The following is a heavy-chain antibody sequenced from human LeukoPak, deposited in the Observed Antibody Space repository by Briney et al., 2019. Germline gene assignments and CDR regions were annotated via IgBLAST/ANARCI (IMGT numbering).Heavy chain of an antibody. CDR2: IRYDGSNK. CDR1: GFTFSSYG. J-gene: IGHJ5*02. Sequence: GGSLRLSCAASGFTFSSYGMHWVRQAPGKGLEWVAFIRYDGSNKYYADSVKGRFTISRDNSKNTLYLQMNSLRAEDTAVYYCARDYSNKGGWFDPWGQGTLVTVSS. D-gene: IGHD4-11*01. V-gene: IGHV3-30*02. CDR3: ARDYSNKGGWFDP.